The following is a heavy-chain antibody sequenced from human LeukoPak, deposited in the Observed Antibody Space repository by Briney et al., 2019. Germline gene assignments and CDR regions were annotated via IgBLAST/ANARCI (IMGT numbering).Heavy chain of an antibody. CDR1: GFTFSSYA. CDR2: ISGSGGST. J-gene: IGHJ4*02. Sequence: GGSLRLSCAASGFTFSSYAMSWVRQAPGKGLEWVSAISGSGGSTYYADSVKGRFTISRDSAKNSLYLQMNSPRVEDTAVYYCARADYLDHWGQGTLVTVSS. V-gene: IGHV3-23*01. CDR3: ARADYLDH.